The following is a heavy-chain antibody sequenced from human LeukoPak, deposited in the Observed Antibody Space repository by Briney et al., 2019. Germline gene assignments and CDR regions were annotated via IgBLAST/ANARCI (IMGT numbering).Heavy chain of an antibody. CDR1: GYTFTNYG. J-gene: IGHJ4*02. Sequence: ASVKVSCKASGYTFTNYGISWVRQAPGQGLEWMGWISAYNGNTNYAQKFQGRVTMTTDTSTSTAYMELRSLRSDDTAVYYCARDRDYGDYNTHDLFVYWGQGTLVTVSS. V-gene: IGHV1-18*01. CDR3: ARDRDYGDYNTHDLFVY. D-gene: IGHD4-17*01. CDR2: ISAYNGNT.